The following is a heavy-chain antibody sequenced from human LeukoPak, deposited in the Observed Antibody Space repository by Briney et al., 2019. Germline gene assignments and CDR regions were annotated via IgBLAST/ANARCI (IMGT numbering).Heavy chain of an antibody. V-gene: IGHV3-21*01. CDR1: IFTFSSYS. CDR2: ISSSSSYI. CDR3: ARGESIAAPPATDDY. Sequence: PGGSLRLSCAASIFTFSSYSMNWVRQAPGKGLEWVSSISSSSSYIYYADSVKGRFTISRDNAKNSLYLQMNSLRAEDTAVYYCARGESIAAPPATDDYWGQGTLVTVSS. J-gene: IGHJ4*02. D-gene: IGHD6-6*01.